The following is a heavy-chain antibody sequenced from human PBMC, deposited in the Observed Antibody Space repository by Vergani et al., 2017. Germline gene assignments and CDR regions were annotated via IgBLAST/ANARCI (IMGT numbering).Heavy chain of an antibody. CDR2: IYTSGST. J-gene: IGHJ4*02. Sequence: QVQLQESGPGLVKPSQTLSLTCTVSGGSISSGGYYWSWIRQHPGKGLEWIGRIYTSGSTNYNPSLKSRVTMSVDTSKNQFSLKLSSVTAADTAVYYCARTDIVATIPDYWGQGTLVTVSS. CDR1: GGSISSGGYY. CDR3: ARTDIVATIPDY. V-gene: IGHV4-61*02. D-gene: IGHD5-12*01.